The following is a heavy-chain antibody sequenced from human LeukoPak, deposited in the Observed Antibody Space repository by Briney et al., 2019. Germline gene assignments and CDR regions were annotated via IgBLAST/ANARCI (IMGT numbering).Heavy chain of an antibody. V-gene: IGHV3-30*18. D-gene: IGHD6-19*01. Sequence: PGGSLRLSCATSGFTFSSYGMHWVRQAPGKGLEWVAVISYDGSNKYCADSVKGRFTISRDNSKNTLYLQMNSLRAEDTAVYYCAKSGDRGSGWYSDYWGQGTLVTVSS. CDR3: AKSGDRGSGWYSDY. J-gene: IGHJ4*02. CDR1: GFTFSSYG. CDR2: ISYDGSNK.